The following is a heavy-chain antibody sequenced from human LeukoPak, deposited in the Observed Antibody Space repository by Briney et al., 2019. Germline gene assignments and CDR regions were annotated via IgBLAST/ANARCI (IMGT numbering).Heavy chain of an antibody. CDR2: ISAYNGNT. CDR1: GYTFTSYG. Sequence: ASVKVSCKASGYTFTSYGISWVRQAPGQGLEWMGWISAYNGNTNYAQKLQGRVTMTTDISTSTAYMELRSLRSDDTAVYYCARDVDWNYERNYYYGMDVWGQGTTVTVSS. V-gene: IGHV1-18*01. J-gene: IGHJ6*02. D-gene: IGHD1-7*01. CDR3: ARDVDWNYERNYYYGMDV.